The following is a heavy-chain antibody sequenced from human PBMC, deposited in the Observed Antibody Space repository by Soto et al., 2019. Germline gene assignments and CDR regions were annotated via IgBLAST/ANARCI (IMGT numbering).Heavy chain of an antibody. J-gene: IGHJ4*02. CDR2: IYWDDDK. CDR3: AHSPPILGYSSRYFDY. D-gene: IGHD6-13*01. V-gene: IGHV2-5*02. CDR1: GFSLSTSGVG. Sequence: QITLKESGPTLVKPTQTLTLTCTFSGFSLSTSGVGVGWIRQPPGKALEWLALIYWDDDKRYSPSLKSRLTLTKDTSKNQVVLTMTNMDPVDTATYYCAHSPPILGYSSRYFDYWGQGTLVTVSS.